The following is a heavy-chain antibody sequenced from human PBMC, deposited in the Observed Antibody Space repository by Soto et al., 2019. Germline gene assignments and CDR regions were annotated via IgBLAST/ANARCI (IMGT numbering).Heavy chain of an antibody. CDR2: IYYSGST. D-gene: IGHD3-10*01. V-gene: IGHV4-31*03. CDR3: ARFYMVRGVMGAFDI. Sequence: QVQLRESGPGLVKPSQTLSLTCTVSGGSISGGGYYWSWIRQHPGKGLEWIGYIYYSGSTYYNPSLNSRVTISVDTSKSQCCLKLSSVTAADTAVYYCARFYMVRGVMGAFDIWGQGAMVTVSS. J-gene: IGHJ3*02. CDR1: GGSISGGGYY.